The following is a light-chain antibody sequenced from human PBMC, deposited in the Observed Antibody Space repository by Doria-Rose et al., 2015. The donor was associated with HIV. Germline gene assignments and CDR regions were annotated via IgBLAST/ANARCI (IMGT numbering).Light chain of an antibody. CDR1: QGIRNS. CDR3: QQYYSTPQT. V-gene: IGKV1-NL1*01. CDR2: AAS. Sequence: DTRLTQSPSSLSASVGDRVTITCRASQGIRNSLAWYQQKPGKAPKLLVYAASTLESGVPSRFSGSGSGTDYTLTVSSLQPEDFATYYCQQYYSTPQTVGQGTKLESK. J-gene: IGKJ2*01.